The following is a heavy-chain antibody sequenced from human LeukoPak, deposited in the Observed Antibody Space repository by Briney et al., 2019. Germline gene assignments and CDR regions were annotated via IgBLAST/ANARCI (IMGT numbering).Heavy chain of an antibody. V-gene: IGHV4-30-2*01. CDR1: GGSISSGGYY. CDR2: IYHSGST. CDR3: ARTTYDILTGYPGYGMDV. J-gene: IGHJ6*02. D-gene: IGHD3-9*01. Sequence: SETLSPTCTVSGGSISSGGYYWSWIRQPPGKGLEWIGYIYHSGSTYYNPSLKSRVTISVDRSKNQFSLKLSSVTAADTAVYYCARTTYDILTGYPGYGMDVWGQGTTVTVSS.